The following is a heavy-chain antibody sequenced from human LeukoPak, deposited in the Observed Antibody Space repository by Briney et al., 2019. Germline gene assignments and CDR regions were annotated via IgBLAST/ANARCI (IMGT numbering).Heavy chain of an antibody. D-gene: IGHD5-18*01. J-gene: IGHJ4*02. Sequence: GRSLRLSCAASGFTFSSYGMHWVRQAPGKGLEWVAVIWYDGSNKYYADSVKGRFTISRDDSKNTLYLQMNSLRAEDTAVYYRARVEGYSYGPVRYWGQGTLVTVSS. CDR1: GFTFSSYG. CDR3: ARVEGYSYGPVRY. CDR2: IWYDGSNK. V-gene: IGHV3-33*01.